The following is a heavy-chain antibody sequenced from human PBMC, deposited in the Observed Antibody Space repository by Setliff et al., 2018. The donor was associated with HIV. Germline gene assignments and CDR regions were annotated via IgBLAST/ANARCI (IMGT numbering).Heavy chain of an antibody. CDR2: INTSGST. Sequence: TSETLSLTCTVAGGSVSNYYWAWIRQSAGKGLEWIGHINTSGSTKYNPSLKSRLTMSVDSSGNQFSLTLTSVTAADTAVYYCARDYLHVFDIWGQGTMVTVSS. CDR1: GGSVSNYY. CDR3: ARDYLHVFDI. J-gene: IGHJ3*02. V-gene: IGHV4-4*07.